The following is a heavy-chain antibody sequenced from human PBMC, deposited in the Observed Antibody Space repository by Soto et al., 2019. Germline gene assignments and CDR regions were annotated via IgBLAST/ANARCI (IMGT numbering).Heavy chain of an antibody. CDR1: GFTFSSYW. J-gene: IGHJ4*02. D-gene: IGHD6-13*01. CDR3: AKDVQLVYYFDY. CDR2: IKEDGSEK. Sequence: GGSLRLSCAASGFTFSSYWMSWVRQAPGKGLEWVANIKEDGSEKYYVDSVKGRFTISRDNSKNTLYLQMNSLRAEDTAVYYCAKDVQLVYYFDYWGQGTLVTVSS. V-gene: IGHV3-7*01.